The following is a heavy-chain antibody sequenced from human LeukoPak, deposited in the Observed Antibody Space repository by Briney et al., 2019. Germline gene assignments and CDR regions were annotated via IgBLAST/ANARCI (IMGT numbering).Heavy chain of an antibody. D-gene: IGHD5-12*01. Sequence: GGSLRLSCAASKFTFSSFSMSWVRQAPGKGLEWVSAISSSGSTIYYADSVKGRFTISRDNAKNSLYLQMNSLRAEDTAVYYCARDPARLRYRDAFDIWGQGTMVTVSS. CDR1: KFTFSSFS. J-gene: IGHJ3*02. V-gene: IGHV3-48*04. CDR3: ARDPARLRYRDAFDI. CDR2: ISSSGSTI.